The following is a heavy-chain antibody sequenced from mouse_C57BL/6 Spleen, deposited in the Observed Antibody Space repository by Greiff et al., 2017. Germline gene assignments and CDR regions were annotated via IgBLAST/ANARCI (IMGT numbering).Heavy chain of an antibody. Sequence: EVMLVESGGGLVQPGGSLKLSCAASGFTFSDYYMYWVRQTPEKRLEWVAYISNGGGSTYYPDTVKGRFTISRDNAKNTLYLQMSRLKSEDTAMYYCARPLIYYGNYYAMDYWGQGTSVTVSS. D-gene: IGHD2-1*01. V-gene: IGHV5-12*01. CDR2: ISNGGGST. J-gene: IGHJ4*01. CDR3: ARPLIYYGNYYAMDY. CDR1: GFTFSDYY.